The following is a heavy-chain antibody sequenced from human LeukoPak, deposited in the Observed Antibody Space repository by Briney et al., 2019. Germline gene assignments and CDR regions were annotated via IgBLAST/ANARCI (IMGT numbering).Heavy chain of an antibody. CDR2: ISAISGST. D-gene: IGHD5-18*01. CDR3: ARDTYSYGGFDY. Sequence: GGSLRLSCAASGFTFSSYGMSWVRQAPGKGLEWVSTISAISGSTYFADSVKGRFTISRDNSKNTLYLQMNSLRAEDTAVYYCARDTYSYGGFDYWGQGTLVTVSS. J-gene: IGHJ4*02. CDR1: GFTFSSYG. V-gene: IGHV3-23*01.